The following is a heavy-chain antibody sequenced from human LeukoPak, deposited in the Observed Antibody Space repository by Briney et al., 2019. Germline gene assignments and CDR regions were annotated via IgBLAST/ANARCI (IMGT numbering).Heavy chain of an antibody. Sequence: ASVMVSCKASGYTFTSYGISWVRQAPGQGLEWMGWISAYNGNTNYAQKLQGRVTMTTDTSTSTAYMELRSLRSDDTTVYYCARGAYYYDSSDYYYEGNPFDYWGQGTLVTVSS. CDR1: GYTFTSYG. CDR3: ARGAYYYDSSDYYYEGNPFDY. D-gene: IGHD3-22*01. V-gene: IGHV1-18*01. CDR2: ISAYNGNT. J-gene: IGHJ4*01.